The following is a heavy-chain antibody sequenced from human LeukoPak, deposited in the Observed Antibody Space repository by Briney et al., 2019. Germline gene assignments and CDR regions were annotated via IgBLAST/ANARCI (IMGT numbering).Heavy chain of an antibody. CDR2: QDNRGDT. CDR1: GDSLSSYY. CDR3: ARDSRYYSGWFDDGVDV. J-gene: IGHJ6*02. Sequence: SETLPLTCIVSGDSLSSYYWSWIRQPQGKGMEWHGHQDNRGDTNNNPSLKGRGSISVDTARSQFSLTLTSVTAADTAVYYCARDSRYYSGWFDDGVDVWGPGTTVTVSS. D-gene: IGHD3-10*01. V-gene: IGHV4-59*01.